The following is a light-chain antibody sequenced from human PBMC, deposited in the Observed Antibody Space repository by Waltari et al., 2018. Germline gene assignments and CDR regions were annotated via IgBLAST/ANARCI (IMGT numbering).Light chain of an antibody. V-gene: IGLV3-10*01. CDR3: YSKDTDGGSQGK. J-gene: IGLJ2*01. Sequence: YDLTQPPSVSVSPGQTAAITCSGDGLPKQYTFWYQQKSGQAPVLVMYDENKRPSGIPGRFSGSSAGTVATLTITGAQVDDEADYYCYSKDTDGGSQGKIGGGTKLTVL. CDR2: DEN. CDR1: GLPKQY.